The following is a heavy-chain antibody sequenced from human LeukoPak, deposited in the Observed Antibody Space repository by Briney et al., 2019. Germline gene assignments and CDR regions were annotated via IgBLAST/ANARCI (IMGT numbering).Heavy chain of an antibody. J-gene: IGHJ4*02. D-gene: IGHD2-15*01. CDR1: GFTFSDYY. CDR3: ARALSLQWIFDY. V-gene: IGHV3-11*01. Sequence: GGSLRLSCAASGFTFSDYYMSWIRQAPGKGLEWGSHISSSGSTIYYADSVKGRFTISRDNAKNSLYLQMNSLRAEDTAVYYCARALSLQWIFDYWGQGTLVTVSS. CDR2: ISSSGSTI.